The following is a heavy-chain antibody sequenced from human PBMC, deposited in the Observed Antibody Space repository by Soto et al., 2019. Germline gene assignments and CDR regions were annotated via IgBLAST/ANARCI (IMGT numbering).Heavy chain of an antibody. CDR1: GYSFTSYW. CDR3: ARAYSSSWYNYYYGMDV. CDR2: IYPGDSDT. V-gene: IGHV5-51*01. J-gene: IGHJ6*02. Sequence: GESLKISCKGSGYSFTSYWIGWVRQMPGKGLEWMGIIYPGDSDTRYSPSFQGQVTISADKSISTAYLQWSGLKASDTAMYYCARAYSSSWYNYYYGMDVWGQGTTVTVSS. D-gene: IGHD6-13*01.